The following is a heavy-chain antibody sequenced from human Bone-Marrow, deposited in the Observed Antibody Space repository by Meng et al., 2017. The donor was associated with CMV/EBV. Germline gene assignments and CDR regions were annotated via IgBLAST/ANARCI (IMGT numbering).Heavy chain of an antibody. Sequence: ARHGVRQAPGKGLEYVSAISSNGGSTYYADSVKGRFTISRDNSKNTLYLQMGSLRAEDMAVYYCARSLTYNCSSTSCYRRNWYFDLWGRGTLVTVSS. D-gene: IGHD2-2*02. CDR3: ARSLTYNCSSTSCYRRNWYFDL. J-gene: IGHJ2*01. CDR1: A. V-gene: IGHV3-64*02. CDR2: ISSNGGST.